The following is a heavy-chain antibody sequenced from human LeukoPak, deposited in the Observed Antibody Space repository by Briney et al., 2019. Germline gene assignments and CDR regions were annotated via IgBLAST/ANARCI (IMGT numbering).Heavy chain of an antibody. CDR1: GFTFSSYG. D-gene: IGHD1-26*01. CDR3: AKDWETLDY. V-gene: IGHV3-30*18. CDR2: ISYDGSNK. Sequence: GGSLRLSCAASGFTFSSYGMHWVRQAPGKGLEWVAVISYDGSNKYYADSGKGRFTISRDNSKNTLYLQMNSLRAEDTAVYYCAKDWETLDYRGQGTLVTVSS. J-gene: IGHJ4*02.